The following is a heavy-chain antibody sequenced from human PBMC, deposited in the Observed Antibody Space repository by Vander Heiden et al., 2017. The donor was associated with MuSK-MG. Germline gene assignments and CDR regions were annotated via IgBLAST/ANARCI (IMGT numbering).Heavy chain of an antibody. CDR1: GGSISSGSYY. Sequence: QVQLQESGPGLVKPSQTLSLTCTVSGGSISSGSYYWSWIRQPAGKGLEWIGSIYTSGSTNYNPSLKSRVTISVDTSKNQFSLKLSSVTAADTAVYYCARDGATGTTGYWGQGTLVTV. CDR2: IYTSGST. V-gene: IGHV4-61*02. CDR3: ARDGATGTTGY. J-gene: IGHJ4*02. D-gene: IGHD1-1*01.